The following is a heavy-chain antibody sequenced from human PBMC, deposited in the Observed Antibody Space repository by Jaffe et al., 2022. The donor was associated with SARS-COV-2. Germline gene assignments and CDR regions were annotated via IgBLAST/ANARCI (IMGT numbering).Heavy chain of an antibody. CDR3: ARAVPYYYDSSGYRYYFDY. V-gene: IGHV4-4*02. CDR1: GGSISSSNW. D-gene: IGHD3-22*01. Sequence: QVQLQESGPGLVKPSGTLSLTCAVSGGSISSSNWWSWVRQPPGKGLEWIGEIYHSGSTNYNPSLKSRVTISVDKSKNQFSLKLSSVTAADTAVYYCARAVPYYYDSSGYRYYFDYWGQGTLVTVSS. J-gene: IGHJ4*02. CDR2: IYHSGST.